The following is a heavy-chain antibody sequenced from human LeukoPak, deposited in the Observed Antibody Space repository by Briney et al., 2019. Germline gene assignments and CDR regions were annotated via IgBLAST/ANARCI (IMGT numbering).Heavy chain of an antibody. CDR1: GGTFSSYA. V-gene: IGHV1-69*05. J-gene: IGHJ5*02. CDR3: ARDIGRWFGELKTNWFDP. Sequence: SVKVSCKASGGTFSSYAISWVRQAPGQGIEWMGGIIPIFGTANYAQKFQGRVTITTDESTSTAYMELSSLRSEDTAVYYCARDIGRWFGELKTNWFDPWGQGTLVTVSS. D-gene: IGHD3-10*01. CDR2: IIPIFGTA.